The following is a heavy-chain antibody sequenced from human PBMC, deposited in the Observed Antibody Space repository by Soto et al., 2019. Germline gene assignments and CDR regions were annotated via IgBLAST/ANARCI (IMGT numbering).Heavy chain of an antibody. V-gene: IGHV4-4*07. Sequence: SETLSLTCTVSGGSLSSYYWSWIRQPAGKGLEWIGRIYTSGITNYNPSLMNRVTLSVDTSKNQFSLKLSSVTAADTAVYYCARTAARFPAPFDYWGPGTLVTVSS. CDR1: GGSLSSYY. CDR3: ARTAARFPAPFDY. CDR2: IYTSGIT. J-gene: IGHJ4*02. D-gene: IGHD2-21*01.